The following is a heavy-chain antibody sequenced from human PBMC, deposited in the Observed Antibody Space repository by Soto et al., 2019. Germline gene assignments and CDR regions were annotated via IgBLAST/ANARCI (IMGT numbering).Heavy chain of an antibody. CDR3: ARVATGSYNWFDP. J-gene: IGHJ5*02. D-gene: IGHD1-26*01. Sequence: EVQLVESGGGLVQPGGSLRLSCAASGFTFTSYWMHWVRQAPGMGLMWVSRINSDGTTTTYADSVKGRFTISRDNAKNTLYLQMNSLRDEDTAVYYCARVATGSYNWFDPWGPGTLVTVSS. CDR1: GFTFTSYW. V-gene: IGHV3-74*01. CDR2: INSDGTTT.